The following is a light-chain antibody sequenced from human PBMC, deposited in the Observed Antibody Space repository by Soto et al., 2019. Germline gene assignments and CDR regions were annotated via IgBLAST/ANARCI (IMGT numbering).Light chain of an antibody. V-gene: IGKV3-15*01. CDR3: QEYNNWPSLT. CDR2: DAS. CDR1: QSVSSD. Sequence: EIVMTQSPATLSVSPGERATFSCRASQSVSSDLAWYQQKPGQAPRLLIYDASTRATGIPARFSGSGSGTEFTLTISSLQSEDFAVYYCQEYNNWPSLTFGGGTKVEIK. J-gene: IGKJ4*01.